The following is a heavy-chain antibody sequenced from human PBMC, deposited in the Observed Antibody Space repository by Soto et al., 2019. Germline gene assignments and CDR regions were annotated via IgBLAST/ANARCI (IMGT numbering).Heavy chain of an antibody. CDR3: ARDLHYYDSSGYRFDY. D-gene: IGHD3-22*01. CDR1: GFTFSSYA. V-gene: IGHV3-30-3*01. Sequence: GGSLRLSCAASGFTFSSYAMHWVRQAPGKGLEWVAVISYDGSNKYYADSVKGRFTISRDNSKNTLYLQMNSLRAEDTAVYYCARDLHYYDSSGYRFDYWGQGTLVTVSS. CDR2: ISYDGSNK. J-gene: IGHJ4*02.